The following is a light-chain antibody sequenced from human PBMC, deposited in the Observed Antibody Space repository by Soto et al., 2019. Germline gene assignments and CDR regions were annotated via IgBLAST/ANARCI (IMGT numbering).Light chain of an antibody. CDR2: ANT. V-gene: IGLV1-40*01. CDR3: QSYDSSLSGSGV. Sequence: QSVLTQPPSVSGAPGQRVTISCTGGSSNIGAGYDVHWYQQIPGTAPKLLIYANTNRPSGVPDRFSGSKSGTSASLAIAGLQAEDEADYYCQSYDSSLSGSGVFGGGTKVTVL. J-gene: IGLJ3*02. CDR1: SSNIGAGYD.